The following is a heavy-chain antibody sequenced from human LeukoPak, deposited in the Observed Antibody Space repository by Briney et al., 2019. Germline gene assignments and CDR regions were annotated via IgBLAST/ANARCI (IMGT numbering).Heavy chain of an antibody. Sequence: SETLSLTCTVSGGSISSGGYYWSWIRQHPGKGLEWIEYIYHSGSTYYNPSLKSRVTISVDRSKNQFSLKLSSVTAADTAVYYCASGDTAMDSNAFDIWGQGTMVTVSS. J-gene: IGHJ3*02. CDR1: GGSISSGGYY. CDR2: IYHSGST. D-gene: IGHD5-18*01. CDR3: ASGDTAMDSNAFDI. V-gene: IGHV4-30-2*01.